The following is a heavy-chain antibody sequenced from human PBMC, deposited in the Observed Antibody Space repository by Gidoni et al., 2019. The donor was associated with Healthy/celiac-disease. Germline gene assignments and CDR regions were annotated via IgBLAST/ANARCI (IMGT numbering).Heavy chain of an antibody. CDR3: AGGVAVAGTGALRN. CDR2: IYYSGRT. V-gene: IGHV4-59*01. J-gene: IGHJ4*02. D-gene: IGHD6-19*01. CDR1: GGSISSYY. Sequence: QGQLQESGPGLVKPSETLSLTCTVTGGSISSYYWSWIRQPPGKGLEWIGYIYYSGRTNYNPSLKSRVTISVDTSKNQFSLKLSSVTAADTAVYYCAGGVAVAGTGALRNWGQGTLVTVSS.